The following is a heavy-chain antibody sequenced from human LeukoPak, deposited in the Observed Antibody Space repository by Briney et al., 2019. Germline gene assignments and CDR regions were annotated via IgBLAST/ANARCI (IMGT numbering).Heavy chain of an antibody. CDR2: IRSKANNYAT. CDR1: GIXFSGSA. D-gene: IGHD3-22*01. J-gene: IGHJ4*02. CDR3: TRQFDGVGYYPDY. Sequence: GGSLRLSCAASGIXFSGSAIHWVRQASGKGLKWVGRIRSKANNYATAYAASLKGRFSVSRDDSKNTAYLYMNNLETEDTAIYYCTRQFDGVGYYPDYWGQGTLVTVSS. V-gene: IGHV3-73*01.